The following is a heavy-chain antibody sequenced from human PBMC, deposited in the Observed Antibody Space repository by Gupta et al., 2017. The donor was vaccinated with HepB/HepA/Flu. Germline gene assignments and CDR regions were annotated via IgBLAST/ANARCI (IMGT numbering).Heavy chain of an antibody. J-gene: IGHJ5*02. CDR3: AKSHMIVGVILENWFDP. CDR1: RFTFSSSA. D-gene: IGHD3-22*01. V-gene: IGHV3-23*01. Sequence: VPLLQSGVGLLQPGGSLRLPCPASRFTFSSSAMSCVPQAPGKGLEWVSAIRGSGGSTYYADSVKGRFTISRDNYKNTLYLQMSSLRAEDTAVYYCAKSHMIVGVILENWFDPWGQGTLVTVYS. CDR2: IRGSGGST.